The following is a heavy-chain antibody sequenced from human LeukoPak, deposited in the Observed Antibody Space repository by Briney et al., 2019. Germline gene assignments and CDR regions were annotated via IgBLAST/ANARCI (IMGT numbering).Heavy chain of an antibody. Sequence: GGSLRLSCAASGFTFSSYGMHWVRQAPGKGLEWVAVISYDGSNKYYADSVKGRFTISRDNSKNTLYLQMNSLRAEDTAVYYCAKDGFAKLERQGDYFDYWGQGTLVTVSS. V-gene: IGHV3-30*18. CDR1: GFTFSSYG. CDR2: ISYDGSNK. J-gene: IGHJ4*02. CDR3: AKDGFAKLERQGDYFDY. D-gene: IGHD1-1*01.